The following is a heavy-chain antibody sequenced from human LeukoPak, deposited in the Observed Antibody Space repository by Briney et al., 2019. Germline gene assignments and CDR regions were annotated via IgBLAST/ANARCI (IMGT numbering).Heavy chain of an antibody. CDR3: ARDPGIAATGDALDI. CDR2: IYATGST. CDR1: GGSIRNNY. J-gene: IGHJ3*02. Sequence: SETLSLTCTVSGGSIRNNYWSWVRQPPGRGLEWLGHIYATGSTNYNPSLRSRVTMSVDKSKNQFSLNLRSVTAADTAIYYCARDPGIAATGDALDIWGQGTVVTVSS. V-gene: IGHV4-4*07. D-gene: IGHD6-13*01.